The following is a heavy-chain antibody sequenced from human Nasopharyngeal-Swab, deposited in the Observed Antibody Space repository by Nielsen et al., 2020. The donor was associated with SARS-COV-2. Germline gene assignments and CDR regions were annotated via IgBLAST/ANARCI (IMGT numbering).Heavy chain of an antibody. CDR2: INGDGSSL. D-gene: IGHD2/OR15-2a*01. J-gene: IGHJ4*02. CDR3: ARGRGSSTSMIGY. CDR1: GFTFSNYR. V-gene: IGHV3-74*01. Sequence: GESLKISCAASGFTFSNYRMHWVRQAPGEGPVWVSRINGDGSSLNYADFVKGRFTISTDNAKSTLYLEMNSLRAEDTAVYYCARGRGSSTSMIGYWGQGTLVTVSS.